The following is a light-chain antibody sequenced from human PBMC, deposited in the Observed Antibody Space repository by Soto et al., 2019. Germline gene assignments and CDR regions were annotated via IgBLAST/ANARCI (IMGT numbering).Light chain of an antibody. CDR1: QSVSSN. CDR2: GAS. J-gene: IGKJ2*01. Sequence: EIVMTQSPATLSVSPGERATLSCRASQSVSSNLARYQQKPGQAPRLLIYGASTRATGIPARFSGSGSGTEFTLTISSLQSEDFAVYYCQQYNNWSGTFGQGTKLEIK. V-gene: IGKV3-15*01. CDR3: QQYNNWSGT.